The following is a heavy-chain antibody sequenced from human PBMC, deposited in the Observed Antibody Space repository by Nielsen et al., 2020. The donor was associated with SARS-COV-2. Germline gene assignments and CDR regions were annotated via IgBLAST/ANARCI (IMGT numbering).Heavy chain of an antibody. Sequence: GESLRLSCAASGFTFDDYGMSWVRQAPGKGLEWVSGINWSGDNTGYADSMKGRFTISRDNAKNSLFLQMNSLRAEDTAFYYCARGGVLWFAELPDYWGQGTLVTVSS. V-gene: IGHV3-20*04. D-gene: IGHD3-10*01. CDR1: GFTFDDYG. J-gene: IGHJ4*02. CDR3: ARGGVLWFAELPDY. CDR2: INWSGDNT.